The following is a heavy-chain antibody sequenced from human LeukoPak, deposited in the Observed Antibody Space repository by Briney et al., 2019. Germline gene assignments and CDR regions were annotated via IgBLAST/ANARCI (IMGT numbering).Heavy chain of an antibody. Sequence: ASVKVSCKASGYTFTTYYMHWVRQAPGQGLEWMGIINPSGGTTSYAQRFQGRVTMTRDVSTSTVYMELSSLRSEDTAVYYCARDLNGDYDYWGQGTLVTVSS. CDR2: INPSGGTT. CDR3: ARDLNGDYDY. V-gene: IGHV1-46*01. CDR1: GYTFTTYY. J-gene: IGHJ4*02. D-gene: IGHD4-17*01.